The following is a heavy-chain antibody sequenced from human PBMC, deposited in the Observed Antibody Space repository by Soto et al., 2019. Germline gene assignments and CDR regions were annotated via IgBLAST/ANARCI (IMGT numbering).Heavy chain of an antibody. J-gene: IGHJ4*02. D-gene: IGHD3-22*01. CDR1: GFTFSSYA. CDR2: ISGSGGST. Sequence: EVQLLESGGGLVQPGGSLRLSCAASGFTFSSYAMSWVRQAPGKGLEWVAAISGSGGSTYYADSVKGRFTISRDNSKNTLYLQMNSLRAEDTAVFYCAKDRPHQYYDSSGPSSWGQGTLVTVSS. CDR3: AKDRPHQYYDSSGPSS. V-gene: IGHV3-23*01.